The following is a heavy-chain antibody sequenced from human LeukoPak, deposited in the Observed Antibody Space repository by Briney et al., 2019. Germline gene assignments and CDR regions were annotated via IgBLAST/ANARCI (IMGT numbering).Heavy chain of an antibody. V-gene: IGHV4-39*07. CDR1: GGSISSSSYY. Sequence: SETLSLTCTVSGGSISSSSYYWGWIRQPPGKGLEWIGSIYYSGSTNYNPSLKSRVTISVDTSKNQFSLKLSSVTAADTAVYYCAREDYDSSGYYASDAFDIWGQGTMVTVSS. CDR2: IYYSGST. CDR3: AREDYDSSGYYASDAFDI. D-gene: IGHD3-22*01. J-gene: IGHJ3*02.